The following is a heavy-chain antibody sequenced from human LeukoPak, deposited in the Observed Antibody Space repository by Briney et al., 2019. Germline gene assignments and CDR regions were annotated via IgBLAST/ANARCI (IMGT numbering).Heavy chain of an antibody. CDR3: ARLGATSSGKYYFDY. CDR2: ISSSGGTI. D-gene: IGHD6-25*01. V-gene: IGHV3-48*03. J-gene: IGHJ4*02. Sequence: GGSLRLSCAASGFTFSSYEMNWVRQAPGKGLEWVSYISSSGGTIYYADSVKGRFTISRDNAQNSLSLQMNSLSADDTAVYHCARLGATSSGKYYFDYWGQGTLVTVSS. CDR1: GFTFSSYE.